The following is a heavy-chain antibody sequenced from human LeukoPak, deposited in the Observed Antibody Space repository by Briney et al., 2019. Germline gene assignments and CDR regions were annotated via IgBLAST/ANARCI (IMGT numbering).Heavy chain of an antibody. CDR3: ARIIGPNSWYFDL. CDR2: IFNSGST. D-gene: IGHD2/OR15-2a*01. J-gene: IGHJ2*01. CDR1: GGSISSYH. V-gene: IGHV4-59*01. Sequence: PSETLSLTCTVSGGSISSYHWSWIRQPPGKGLEWIGYIFNSGSTKYNPSLKSRVTISLDTSKNQFSLKLSSASAADTAVYYCARIIGPNSWYFDLWGRGTLVTVSS.